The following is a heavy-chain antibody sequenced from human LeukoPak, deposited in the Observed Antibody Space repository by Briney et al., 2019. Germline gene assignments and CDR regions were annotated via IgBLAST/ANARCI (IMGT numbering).Heavy chain of an antibody. CDR3: AKDMKPDSRWDVDY. CDR2: ILPSGSTT. J-gene: IGHJ4*02. V-gene: IGHV3-23*01. Sequence: GGSLRLSCAASGFTFGSYTMNWVRQAPGKGLEWVSAILPSGSTTYYADSVKGRFTNSRDNSKNTLYLQMNSLRAEDTAIYYCAKDMKPDSRWDVDYWGQGTLVTVSS. CDR1: GFTFGSYT. D-gene: IGHD6-19*01.